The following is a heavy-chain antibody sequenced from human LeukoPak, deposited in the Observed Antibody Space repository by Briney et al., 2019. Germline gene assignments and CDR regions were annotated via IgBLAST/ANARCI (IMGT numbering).Heavy chain of an antibody. CDR1: GGSISSSSYY. J-gene: IGHJ4*02. Sequence: SETLSLTCTVSGGSISSSSYYWGWIRQPPGKGLEWIGSIYHSGSTYYNPSLKSRVTISVDTSKNQFSLKLSSVTAADTAAYYCARVRKQLVSPSYFDYWGQGTLVTVSS. CDR2: IYHSGST. V-gene: IGHV4-39*07. CDR3: ARVRKQLVSPSYFDY. D-gene: IGHD6-6*01.